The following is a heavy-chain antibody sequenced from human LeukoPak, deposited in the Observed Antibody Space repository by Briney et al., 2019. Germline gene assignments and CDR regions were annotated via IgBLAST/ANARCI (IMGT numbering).Heavy chain of an antibody. J-gene: IGHJ4*02. Sequence: SETLSLTCAVYGGSFSGYYWSWIRQPPGKGLEWIGEINHSGSTNYNPSLKSRVTISVDTSKNQFSLKLSSVTAADTAVYYCARGGPGYSSSWHRGYLDYWGQGTLVTVSS. CDR1: GGSFSGYY. CDR3: ARGGPGYSSSWHRGYLDY. V-gene: IGHV4-34*01. D-gene: IGHD6-13*01. CDR2: INHSGST.